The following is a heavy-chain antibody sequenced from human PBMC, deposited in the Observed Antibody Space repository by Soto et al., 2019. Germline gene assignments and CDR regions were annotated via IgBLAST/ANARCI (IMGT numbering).Heavy chain of an antibody. D-gene: IGHD6-13*01. Sequence: PSDTLSLTCTVSGGSISSSSYYWGWIRQPPGQGLEWIGSIYYSGSTYYNPSLKNRVTISVDTSNNQFSLKLSSVTAADTAVYYCARRSSSWFYYFDYWGKGTLVTVSS. CDR3: ARRSSSWFYYFDY. CDR2: IYYSGST. V-gene: IGHV4-39*01. CDR1: GGSISSSSYY. J-gene: IGHJ4*02.